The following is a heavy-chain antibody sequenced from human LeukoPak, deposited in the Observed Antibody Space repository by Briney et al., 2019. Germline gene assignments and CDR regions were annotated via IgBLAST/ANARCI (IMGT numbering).Heavy chain of an antibody. CDR3: ARESCSSTSCYRDSHFDY. V-gene: IGHV3-66*01. CDR1: GFTVSSNY. CDR2: IYSGGST. J-gene: IGHJ4*02. D-gene: IGHD2-2*01. Sequence: GGSLRLSCAASGFTVSSNYMSWVRQAPGKGLEWVSVIYSGGSTYYADSVKGRFTISRDNSKNTLYLQMNSLRAEDTAVYYCARESCSSTSCYRDSHFDYWGQGTLVTVSS.